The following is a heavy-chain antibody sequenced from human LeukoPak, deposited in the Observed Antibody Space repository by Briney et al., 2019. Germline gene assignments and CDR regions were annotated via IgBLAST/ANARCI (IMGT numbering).Heavy chain of an antibody. V-gene: IGHV1-69*04. CDR2: IIPIFGIA. J-gene: IGHJ5*02. CDR3: AREKGDIVVVPAARSWFDP. CDR1: GGTFSSYA. Sequence: ASVKVSCKASGGTFSSYAISWVRQAPGQGLEWMGRIIPIFGIANYAQKFQGSVTITADKYTRTAYMELSSLRSEDTAVYYCAREKGDIVVVPAARSWFDPWGQGTLVTVSS. D-gene: IGHD2-2*01.